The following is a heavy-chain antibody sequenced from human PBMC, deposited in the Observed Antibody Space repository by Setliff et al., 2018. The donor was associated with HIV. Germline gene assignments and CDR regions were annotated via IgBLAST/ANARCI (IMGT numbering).Heavy chain of an antibody. CDR3: ARGDGYRGNDAYYDSGMDV. CDR1: GDSITGRW. CDR2: IYHNGFA. D-gene: IGHD5-12*01. V-gene: IGHV4-59*11. J-gene: IGHJ6*02. Sequence: SETLSLTCTVSGDSITGRWLSWIRQPPGKGLEWTGNIYHNGFANYNPSLKSRLTISLDTSKNQFSLNLRSVTAADTAVYYCARGDGYRGNDAYYDSGMDVWGQGITVTVSS.